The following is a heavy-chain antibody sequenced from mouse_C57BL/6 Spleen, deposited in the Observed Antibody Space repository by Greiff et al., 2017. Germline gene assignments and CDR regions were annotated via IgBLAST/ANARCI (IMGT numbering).Heavy chain of an antibody. V-gene: IGHV1-80*01. J-gene: IGHJ2*01. CDR3: ARLGDYGNDFDY. CDR2: IYPGDGDT. Sequence: QVQLKESGAELVKPGASVKISCKASGYAFSSYWMNWVKQRPGKGLEWIGQIYPGDGDTNYNGKFKGKDTLTADKSSSTAYMQLSSLTSEDSAVYFCARLGDYGNDFDYWGQGTTLTVSS. D-gene: IGHD2-1*01. CDR1: GYAFSSYW.